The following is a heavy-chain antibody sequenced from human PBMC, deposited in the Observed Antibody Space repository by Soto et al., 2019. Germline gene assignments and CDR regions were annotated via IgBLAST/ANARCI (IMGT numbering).Heavy chain of an antibody. CDR3: ARDLGYYASDGYFDY. CDR1: GFSFSDYY. J-gene: IGHJ4*02. V-gene: IGHV3-11*01. D-gene: IGHD3-22*01. CDR2: ISSSGDII. Sequence: GGSLRLSCAVSGFSFSDYYMSWIRQAPGKGLEWVSYISSSGDIIYYADSVKGRFTISRDNAKNSLYLQMNSLRAGDTAVYYCARDLGYYASDGYFDYWGQGTGVTVS.